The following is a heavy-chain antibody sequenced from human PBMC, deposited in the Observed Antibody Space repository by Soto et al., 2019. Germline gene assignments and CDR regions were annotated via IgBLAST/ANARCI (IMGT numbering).Heavy chain of an antibody. CDR1: GYSFTSHW. CDR3: VRHQGGCVAATPFDF. D-gene: IGHD5-12*01. V-gene: IGHV5-51*01. J-gene: IGHJ4*02. Sequence: EVQLVQSGAEVKKPGESLKISCQGSGYSFTSHWIGWVRQKPGKGLEWMGFVYPGDSDTRYSPSFQGQVTISADKSSTTAFLQWSGLKASDTAMYFCVRHQGGCVAATPFDFWGQGTLVTVSS. CDR2: VYPGDSDT.